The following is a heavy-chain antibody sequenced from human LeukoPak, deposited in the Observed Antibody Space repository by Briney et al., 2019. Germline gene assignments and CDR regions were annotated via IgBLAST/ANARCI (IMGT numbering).Heavy chain of an antibody. D-gene: IGHD5-24*01. CDR2: ISAYNDKT. J-gene: IGHJ6*02. CDR1: GYTFTNYG. V-gene: IGHV1-18*01. Sequence: GASVKLSCKASGYTFTNYGISWVRQAPGQGLEWLGWISAYNDKTNYAQKLQGRVTMTTDTSTSTAYMELRSLRTDDTAVYYCARRRDGYNSDHYNYGMDVWGQGTTVTVSS. CDR3: ARRRDGYNSDHYNYGMDV.